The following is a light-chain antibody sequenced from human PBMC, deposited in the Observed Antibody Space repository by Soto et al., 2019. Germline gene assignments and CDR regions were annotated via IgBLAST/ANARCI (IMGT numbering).Light chain of an antibody. CDR3: MQFTGVIT. Sequence: VVVPQSPLSLPVTLGQPASISCRSSQSLVFSDGNTYLSWFQQRPGQSPRRLIYKVSNRDSGVPERFSGSWSGTDFTLKISMVEAEDIGLYYCMQFTGVITFGPGNTVAIK. J-gene: IGKJ3*01. CDR1: QSLVFSDGNTY. V-gene: IGKV2-30*01. CDR2: KVS.